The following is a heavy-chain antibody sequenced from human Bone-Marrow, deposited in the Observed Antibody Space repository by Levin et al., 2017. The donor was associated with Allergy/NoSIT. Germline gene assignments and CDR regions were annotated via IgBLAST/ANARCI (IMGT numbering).Heavy chain of an antibody. CDR2: VSHSGIT. V-gene: IGHV4-31*03. J-gene: IGHJ3*02. Sequence: SETLSLTCTVSGGSISSGVYFWSWIRQLPGKGLEWIGYVSHSGITFYNQSLKSRVTISGDTSKSLFSLNLSSVTAADTAVYYCARGITVFGVVLAVNDAGDIWGQGTMVTVSS. CDR1: GGSISSGVYF. D-gene: IGHD3-3*01. CDR3: ARGITVFGVVLAVNDAGDI.